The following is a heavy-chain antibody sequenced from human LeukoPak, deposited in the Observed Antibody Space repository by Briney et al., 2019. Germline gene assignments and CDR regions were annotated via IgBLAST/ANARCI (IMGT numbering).Heavy chain of an antibody. V-gene: IGHV3-30*04. CDR2: ISYDGSNK. CDR1: GFTFSGYA. D-gene: IGHD3-10*01. CDR3: ARDGGVYYYGSGSYYYY. Sequence: GGSLRLSCAASGFTFSGYAMHWVRQAPGKGLEWVAVISYDGSNKYYADSVKGRFTISRDNSKNTLYLQMNSLRAEDTAVYYCARDGGVYYYGSGSYYYYWGQGTLVTVSS. J-gene: IGHJ4*02.